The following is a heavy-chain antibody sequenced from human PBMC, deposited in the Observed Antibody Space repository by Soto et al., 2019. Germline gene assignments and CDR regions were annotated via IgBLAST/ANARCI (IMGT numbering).Heavy chain of an antibody. Sequence: PGGSLRLSCAGSGFTFGDSYMSWTRQAPGKGLEWLSYISPGSRYPAYADSVKGRFTISRDNAKRSLYPQMMSLTAEDTAIYYCVRGGGGGLFDPWGQGTMVTVSS. CDR2: ISPGSRYP. V-gene: IGHV3-11*06. J-gene: IGHJ5*02. CDR1: GFTFGDSY. CDR3: VRGGGGGLFDP. D-gene: IGHD2-15*01.